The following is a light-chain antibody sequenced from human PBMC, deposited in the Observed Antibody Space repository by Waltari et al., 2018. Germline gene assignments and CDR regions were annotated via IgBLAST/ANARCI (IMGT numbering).Light chain of an antibody. CDR1: SGHSRYV. Sequence: QPVLTQSSSASAFLGSSVKLTCTLSSGHSRYVIAWHQQQPGKAPRYLMKVESGGRFDKGNGLLDRCSGSSAGADRYLTISDLPPEDEAYYYCETWDSNTHGVFGGGTKVIVL. J-gene: IGLJ2*01. CDR2: VESGGRF. V-gene: IGLV4-60*03. CDR3: ETWDSNTHGV.